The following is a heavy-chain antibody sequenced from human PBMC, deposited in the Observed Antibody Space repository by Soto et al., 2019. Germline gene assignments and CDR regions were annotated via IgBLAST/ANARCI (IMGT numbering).Heavy chain of an antibody. V-gene: IGHV3-48*01. Sequence: GWSLRLSCAAAGFTFSKYSMNWVRQAPGRGLEWLSYISGSGYTTYYAGSVKGRFTISRDNSKNTLYLQMNSLGLEDTAVYYCVKDPVSGGTGGAWFDYWGQGTLVTVSS. D-gene: IGHD2-8*02. CDR1: GFTFSKYS. CDR3: VKDPVSGGTGGAWFDY. J-gene: IGHJ4*02. CDR2: ISGSGYTT.